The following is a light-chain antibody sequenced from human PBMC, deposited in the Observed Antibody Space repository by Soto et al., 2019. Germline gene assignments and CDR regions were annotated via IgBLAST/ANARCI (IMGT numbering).Light chain of an antibody. Sequence: QAVLTQPPSVSGAPGQRVTISCTGSSSNIGSGYTVYWYQQLPGTAPKLLIYDNNNRPSGVPDRFSGSKSGTSASLAITGLQAEDEADYYCVSWDNSLSGRVFGGGTKLTVL. CDR3: VSWDNSLSGRV. J-gene: IGLJ3*02. CDR2: DNN. CDR1: SSNIGSGYT. V-gene: IGLV1-40*01.